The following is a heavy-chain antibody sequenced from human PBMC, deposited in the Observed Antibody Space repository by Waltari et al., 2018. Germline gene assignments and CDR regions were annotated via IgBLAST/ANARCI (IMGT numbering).Heavy chain of an antibody. CDR3: ARESRQQRFDY. V-gene: IGHV3-30-3*01. CDR1: GFTFSSYA. Sequence: QVQLVESGGGVVQPGRSLRLSCAASGFTFSSYAMHWVRQAPGKGLEWVAVISYDGSNKYYADSVKGRFTISRDSSKNTLYLQMNSLRAEDTAVYYCARESRQQRFDYWGQGTLVTVSS. J-gene: IGHJ4*02. CDR2: ISYDGSNK. D-gene: IGHD6-13*01.